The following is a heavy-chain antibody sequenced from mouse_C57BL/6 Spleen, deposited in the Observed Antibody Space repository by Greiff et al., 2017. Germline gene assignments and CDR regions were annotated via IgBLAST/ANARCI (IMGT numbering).Heavy chain of an antibody. D-gene: IGHD2-4*01. CDR1: GYAFSSYW. CDR3: ARSGSFYYDFDY. Sequence: VQLQESGAELVKPGASVKISCKASGYAFSSYWMNWVKQRPGKGLEWIGHIYPGDGDTNYNGKVKGKATLTADKSSSTAYMQLSSLTSEDSAVYFCARSGSFYYDFDYWGQGTTLTVSS. J-gene: IGHJ2*01. V-gene: IGHV1-80*01. CDR2: IYPGDGDT.